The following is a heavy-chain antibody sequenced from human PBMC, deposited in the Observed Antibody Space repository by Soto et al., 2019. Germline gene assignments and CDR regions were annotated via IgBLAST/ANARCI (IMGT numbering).Heavy chain of an antibody. Sequence: QVQLVQSGAEVKKPGSSVKVSCKASGGTFSSYTISWVRQAPGQGLAWMGRIIPILGIANYAQKVQGRVTITADKSTSTAFMELSSLRSEDTAVYYCARFLAPAGTRRAEYFQHWGQGTLVIVSS. CDR2: IIPILGIA. J-gene: IGHJ1*01. CDR3: ARFLAPAGTRRAEYFQH. D-gene: IGHD2-2*01. V-gene: IGHV1-69*02. CDR1: GGTFSSYT.